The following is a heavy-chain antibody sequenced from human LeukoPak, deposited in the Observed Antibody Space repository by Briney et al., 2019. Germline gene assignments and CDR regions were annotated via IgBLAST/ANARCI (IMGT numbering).Heavy chain of an antibody. V-gene: IGHV4-59*01. CDR1: GGSISSYY. CDR3: ARDLGGYFDY. D-gene: IGHD2-15*01. CDR2: IYYSGST. J-gene: IGHJ4*02. Sequence: ETLSLTCTVSGGSISSYYWSWIRQPPGKGLEWIGYIYYSGSTNYNPSLKSRVTISVDTSKNQFSLKLSSVTAADTAVYYCARDLGGYFDYWGQGTLVTVSS.